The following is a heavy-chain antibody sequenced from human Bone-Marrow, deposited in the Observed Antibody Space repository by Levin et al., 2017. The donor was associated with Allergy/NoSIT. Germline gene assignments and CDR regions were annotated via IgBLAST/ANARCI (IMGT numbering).Heavy chain of an antibody. CDR3: ARDVVLVLSDHGAMDV. D-gene: IGHD2-21*01. CDR2: IWYDGSKK. CDR1: GFTFSNYV. J-gene: IGHJ6*02. V-gene: IGHV3-33*08. Sequence: GGSLRLSCTASGFTFSNYVMHWVRQPPGKGLEWVALIWYDGSKKYYADSVKGRFTISRDHSKNTLYLQMDSLRDEDTAVYYCARDVVLVLSDHGAMDVWGQGTPVTVSS.